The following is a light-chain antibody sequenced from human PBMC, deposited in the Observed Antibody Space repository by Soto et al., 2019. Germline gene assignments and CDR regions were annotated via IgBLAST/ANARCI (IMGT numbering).Light chain of an antibody. V-gene: IGLV2-14*01. CDR2: EVS. CDR3: SSYTSSSTPFI. J-gene: IGLJ1*01. CDR1: SSDVGGYNY. Sequence: QSALTQPASVSGSPGQSITISCTGTSSDVGGYNYVSWYQQHPGKAPKLMIYEVSNRPSGVSNRFSGSKSGNTASLTISGXXXXXXXXXYXSSYTSSSTPFIFGTGTK.